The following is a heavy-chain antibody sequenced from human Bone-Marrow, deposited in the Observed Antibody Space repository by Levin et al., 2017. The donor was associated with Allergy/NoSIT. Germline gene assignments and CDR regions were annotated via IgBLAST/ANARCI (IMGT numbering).Heavy chain of an antibody. CDR1: GYTFSDYY. Sequence: ASVKVSCTVSGYTFSDYYMHWVRQAPGQGLEWMGWINPKRGDANTAQKFEGRVVLTRDTSISTAYMEVRRLRSDETALYYCARGGTSSNDYWGQGTLVTVSS. CDR2: INPKRGDA. CDR3: ARGGTSSNDY. D-gene: IGHD6-13*01. V-gene: IGHV1-2*02. J-gene: IGHJ4*02.